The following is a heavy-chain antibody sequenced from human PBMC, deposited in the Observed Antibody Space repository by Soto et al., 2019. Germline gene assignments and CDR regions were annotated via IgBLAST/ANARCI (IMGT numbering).Heavy chain of an antibody. D-gene: IGHD4-17*01. CDR3: GGSAVTKNYFDY. CDR2: IYYSGST. CDR1: GGSISNYY. J-gene: IGHJ4*02. Sequence: SETLSLTSTVSGGSISNYYRSWIRQPPGKGLEWIGYIYYSGSTNYNPSLKSRVTISVDTSKSQFSLKLSSVTAADTAVYYCGGSAVTKNYFDYWGQGTLVTVSS. V-gene: IGHV4-59*01.